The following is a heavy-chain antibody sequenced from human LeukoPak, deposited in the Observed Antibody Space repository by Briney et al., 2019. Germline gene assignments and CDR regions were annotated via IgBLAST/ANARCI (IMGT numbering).Heavy chain of an antibody. D-gene: IGHD3-3*02. CDR3: ARGPRSLFGVVIHWFDP. V-gene: IGHV4-38-2*01. CDR1: GYSISSGYY. CDR2: IYHSGST. Sequence: KASETLSLTCAVSGYSISSGYYWGWIRQPPGKGLEWIGSIYHSGSTYYNPSLKSRVTISVDTSKNQFSLKLSSVTAADTAVYYCARGPRSLFGVVIHWFDPWGQGTLVTVSS. J-gene: IGHJ5*02.